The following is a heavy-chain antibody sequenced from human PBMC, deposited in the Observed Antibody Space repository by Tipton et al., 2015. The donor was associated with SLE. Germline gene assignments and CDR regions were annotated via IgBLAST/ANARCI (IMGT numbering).Heavy chain of an antibody. Sequence: QLVQSGAEVKKPGASVKVSCKASGYTFSNYDISWVRQAPGQGLEWMGWISANSGNTNYAQKLQGRVIMTTDTSTSTAYMELRSLRSDDTAVYYCARGGIGWEALDYWGQGTLVTVSS. J-gene: IGHJ4*02. V-gene: IGHV1-18*01. D-gene: IGHD1-26*01. CDR3: ARGGIGWEALDY. CDR2: ISANSGNT. CDR1: GYTFSNYD.